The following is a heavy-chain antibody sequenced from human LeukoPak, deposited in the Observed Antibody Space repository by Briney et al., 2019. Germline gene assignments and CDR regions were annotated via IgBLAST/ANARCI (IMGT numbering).Heavy chain of an antibody. V-gene: IGHV4-34*01. CDR1: GGSFSGYY. D-gene: IGHD3-10*01. CDR2: INHRGST. CDR3: ARVAYGSGSSPYFDY. J-gene: IGHJ4*02. Sequence: SETLSLTCAVYGGSFSGYYWSWIRQPPGKGLEWIGEINHRGSTNYNPSLKSRVTISVDTSKNQFSLKLSSVTAADTAVYYCARVAYGSGSSPYFDYWGQGTLVTVSS.